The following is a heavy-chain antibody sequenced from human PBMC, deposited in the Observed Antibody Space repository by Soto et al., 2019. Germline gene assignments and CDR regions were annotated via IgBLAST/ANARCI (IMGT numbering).Heavy chain of an antibody. Sequence: ASVKVSCKASGYTFTSYGISWVRQASGQGLEWMGWISAYNGNTNYAQKLQGRVTMTTDTSTSTAYMELRSLRSDDTAVYYCARDFRGSSSWYLGWFDPWGQGTLVTVSS. CDR3: ARDFRGSSSWYLGWFDP. V-gene: IGHV1-18*04. J-gene: IGHJ5*02. D-gene: IGHD6-13*01. CDR2: ISAYNGNT. CDR1: GYTFTSYG.